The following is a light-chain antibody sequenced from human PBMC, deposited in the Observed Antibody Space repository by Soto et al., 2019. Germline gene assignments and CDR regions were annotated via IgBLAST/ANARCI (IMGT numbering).Light chain of an antibody. V-gene: IGKV2-30*02. Sequence: DVVMTQSPLSLPVTLGQPASISCRSSQGLIHSDGNTCLHWSQQRPGQSPRRLINNVSNGDSGVTDRFSGSGSGIDFTLKISSVDAEDVGLFCCMQGTPWHLTFGQGTKVEIK. J-gene: IGKJ1*01. CDR3: MQGTPWHLT. CDR1: QGLIHSDGNTC. CDR2: NVS.